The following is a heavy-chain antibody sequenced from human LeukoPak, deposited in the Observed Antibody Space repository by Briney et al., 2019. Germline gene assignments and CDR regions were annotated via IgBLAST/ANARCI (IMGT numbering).Heavy chain of an antibody. CDR3: AGYCTSTGCYDY. Sequence: ASVTVSFTSSGYTFIDYYIHWVRQAPGQRPEWMGRISPNSGATNYAQKFQGRVTMTRDTSISTAYMELSSLRSDDTAVYYCAGYCTSTGCYDYWGQGTLVTVSS. D-gene: IGHD2-2*01. V-gene: IGHV1-2*06. J-gene: IGHJ4*02. CDR2: ISPNSGAT. CDR1: GYTFIDYY.